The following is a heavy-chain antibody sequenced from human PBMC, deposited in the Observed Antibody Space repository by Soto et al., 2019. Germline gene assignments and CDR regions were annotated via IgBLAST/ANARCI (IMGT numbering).Heavy chain of an antibody. Sequence: GVSLRLYCAASGFILISYGMHWVRQSPGKGLEWVALISYDGTNKYYADSMKGRFTISRDNSKNMVYLQMNSLRAEDTAVYYCAKTGSGWYFDYWGQGTLVTVSS. V-gene: IGHV3-30*18. D-gene: IGHD6-19*01. CDR3: AKTGSGWYFDY. CDR2: ISYDGTNK. CDR1: GFILISYG. J-gene: IGHJ4*02.